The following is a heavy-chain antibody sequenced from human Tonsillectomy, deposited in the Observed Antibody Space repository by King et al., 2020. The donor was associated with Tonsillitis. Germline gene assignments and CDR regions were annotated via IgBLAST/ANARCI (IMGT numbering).Heavy chain of an antibody. CDR1: GGSFSGYY. D-gene: IGHD2-15*01. V-gene: IGHV4-34*01. J-gene: IGHJ4*02. Sequence: VQLQQWGAGLLKPSETLSLTCAVYGGSFSGYYWSWIRQPPGKGLEWIGEINHSGSTNYNPSLKSRVTISVDTSKNQFSLKLGSVTAADTAVYYCARGLREFGSGLYYFDYWGQGTLVTVSS. CDR3: ARGLREFGSGLYYFDY. CDR2: INHSGST.